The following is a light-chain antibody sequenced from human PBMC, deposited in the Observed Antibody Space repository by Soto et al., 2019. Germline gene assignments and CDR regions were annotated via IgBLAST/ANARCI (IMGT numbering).Light chain of an antibody. CDR1: QSVRTSY. CDR2: GAS. J-gene: IGKJ4*01. CDR3: QHDGNSPLT. V-gene: IGKV3-20*01. Sequence: EIVLTQSPGTLSLSPGERATLSCRASQSVRTSYFAWYQQKPGQAPRLLIFGASSRATGIPDRFSGSGSGTDFTLTISRLEPEDFALYYCQHDGNSPLTFGGGTKVEIK.